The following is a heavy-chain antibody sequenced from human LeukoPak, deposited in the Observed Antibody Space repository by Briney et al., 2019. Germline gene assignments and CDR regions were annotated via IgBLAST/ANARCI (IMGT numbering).Heavy chain of an antibody. CDR2: INHSGST. Sequence: SETLSLTCAVYGGSFSGYYWSWIRQPPGKGLEWMGEINHSGSTNYNPSLKSRVTISVDTSKNQFSLKLSSVTAADTAVYYCAREGSAAAGPYYYYMDVWGKGTTVTVSS. CDR3: AREGSAAAGPYYYYMDV. CDR1: GGSFSGYY. J-gene: IGHJ6*03. D-gene: IGHD6-13*01. V-gene: IGHV4-34*01.